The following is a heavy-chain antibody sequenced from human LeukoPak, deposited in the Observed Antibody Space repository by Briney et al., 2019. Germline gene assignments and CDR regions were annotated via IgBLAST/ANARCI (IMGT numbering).Heavy chain of an antibody. D-gene: IGHD4-11*01. V-gene: IGHV4-30-2*01. Sequence: SETLSLTCTVSGGSISSGGYYWSWIRQPPGKGLEWIGYIYHSGSTYYNPSLKSRVTISVDRSKNQFSLKLSSVTAADTAVYYCARVNYSNSGDYYMDVWGKGTTVTVSS. CDR1: GGSISSGGYY. CDR3: ARVNYSNSGDYYMDV. J-gene: IGHJ6*03. CDR2: IYHSGST.